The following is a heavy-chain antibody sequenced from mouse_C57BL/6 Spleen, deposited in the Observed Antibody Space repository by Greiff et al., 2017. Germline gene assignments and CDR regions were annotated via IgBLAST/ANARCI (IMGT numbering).Heavy chain of an antibody. D-gene: IGHD1-1*01. Sequence: EVQLQQSGPELVKPGASVKISCKASGYTFTDYYMNWVKQSHGKSLEWIGDINPNNGGTSYNQKFKGKATLTVDKSSSTAYMELRSLTSEDSAVYYCARRDYYGSSSYWGQGTLVTVSA. J-gene: IGHJ3*01. V-gene: IGHV1-26*01. CDR2: INPNNGGT. CDR3: ARRDYYGSSSY. CDR1: GYTFTDYY.